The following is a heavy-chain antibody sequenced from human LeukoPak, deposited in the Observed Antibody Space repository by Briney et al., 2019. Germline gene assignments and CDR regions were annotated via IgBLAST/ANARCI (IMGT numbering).Heavy chain of an antibody. J-gene: IGHJ4*02. CDR3: ARGAINYYDSSGYYFDY. Sequence: ASVKVSCKASGYTFTSYDINWVRQATGQGLEWMGWVNPNSGNTGYAQKFQGRVTITRNTSISTAYMELSSLRSEDTAVYYCARGAINYYDSSGYYFDYWGQGTLVTVSS. D-gene: IGHD3-22*01. V-gene: IGHV1-8*03. CDR1: GYTFTSYD. CDR2: VNPNSGNT.